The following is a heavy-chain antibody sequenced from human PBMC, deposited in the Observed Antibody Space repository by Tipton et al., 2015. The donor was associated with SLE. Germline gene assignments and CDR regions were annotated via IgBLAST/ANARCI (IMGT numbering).Heavy chain of an antibody. CDR3: ARGDSSGSSFQH. Sequence: TLSLTCTVSGGSISSYYWSWIRQPPGKGLEWIGYIYYSGSTNYNPSLKSRVTISVDTSKNQFSLKLSSVTAADAAVYYCARGDSSGSSFQHWGQGTLVTVSS. D-gene: IGHD3-22*01. CDR2: IYYSGST. V-gene: IGHV4-59*01. J-gene: IGHJ1*01. CDR1: GGSISSYY.